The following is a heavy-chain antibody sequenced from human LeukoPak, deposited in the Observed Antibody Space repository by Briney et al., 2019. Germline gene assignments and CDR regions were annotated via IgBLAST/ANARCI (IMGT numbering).Heavy chain of an antibody. Sequence: GGSLRLSCAASGFNFANHAMSWVRQTPGKGLEWVSAISGGGDITYYADSVRGRFTISRDNSKDTLFLQMHSLRPGDTAVYYCARDLPDITIFGVVIRGNGMDVWGQGTTVTVSS. D-gene: IGHD3-3*01. V-gene: IGHV3-23*01. CDR2: ISGGGDIT. J-gene: IGHJ6*02. CDR1: GFNFANHA. CDR3: ARDLPDITIFGVVIRGNGMDV.